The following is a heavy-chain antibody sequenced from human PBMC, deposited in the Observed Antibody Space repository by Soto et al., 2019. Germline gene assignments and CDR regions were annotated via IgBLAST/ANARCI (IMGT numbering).Heavy chain of an antibody. V-gene: IGHV1-18*04. CDR1: GYTFNTYG. D-gene: IGHD4-4*01. J-gene: IGHJ6*03. CDR2: ISIHNGNT. Sequence: QAQLLQSGGELKKSGASVKVSCKASGYTFNTYGISWVRQAPGQGLEWMAWISIHNGNTNFAQKFQGRVTLTTDTSTGKGKVEVRSLRSDDTAVNYCARMTTVDNAHYYMDVWGKGTTVTGSS. CDR3: ARMTTVDNAHYYMDV.